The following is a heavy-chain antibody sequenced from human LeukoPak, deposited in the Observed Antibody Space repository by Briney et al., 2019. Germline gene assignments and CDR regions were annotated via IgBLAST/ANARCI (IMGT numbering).Heavy chain of an antibody. CDR2: TKPDGSAE. D-gene: IGHD5-24*01. CDR1: GFTFRNYW. Sequence: GGSLRLSCAVSGFTFRNYWMGWVRQAPGKGLEWVANTKPDGSAEYYADSVRGRFTTSRDNANNFLYLQMNSLRAEYTSFYYCARHDGLNTNFDYWGQGTLVTVSS. CDR3: ARHDGLNTNFDY. J-gene: IGHJ4*02. V-gene: IGHV3-7*01.